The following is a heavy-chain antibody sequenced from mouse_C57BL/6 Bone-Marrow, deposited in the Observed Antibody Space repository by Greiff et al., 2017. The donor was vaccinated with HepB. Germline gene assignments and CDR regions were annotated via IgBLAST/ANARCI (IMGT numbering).Heavy chain of an antibody. CDR1: GYSFTSYY. J-gene: IGHJ3*01. D-gene: IGHD2-5*01. CDR3: ASHYSNYAWFAY. V-gene: IGHV1-66*01. CDR2: IYPGSGNT. Sequence: VKLMESGPELVKPGASVKISCKASGYSFTSYYIHWVKQRPGQGLEWIGWIYPGSGNTKYNEKFKGKATLTADTSSSTAYMQLSSLTSEDSAVYYCASHYSNYAWFAYWGQGTLVTVSA.